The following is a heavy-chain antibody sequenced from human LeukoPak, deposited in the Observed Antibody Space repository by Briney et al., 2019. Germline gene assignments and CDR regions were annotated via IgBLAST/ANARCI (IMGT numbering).Heavy chain of an antibody. CDR1: GLMFEDYA. J-gene: IGHJ6*02. Sequence: PGGSVGLFYAAWGLMFEDYAMQWVREPPGRGLVGGLGNSWHSGSIGYADSVKCQFTISRDNAKNSLYLQRNSLRDEDTALYYCAKGGRITMVGGVIIPSLEDGMDVWGQGTTVTVSS. CDR2: NSWHSGSI. CDR3: AKGGRITMVGGVIIPSLEDGMDV. V-gene: IGHV3-9*01. D-gene: IGHD3-10*01.